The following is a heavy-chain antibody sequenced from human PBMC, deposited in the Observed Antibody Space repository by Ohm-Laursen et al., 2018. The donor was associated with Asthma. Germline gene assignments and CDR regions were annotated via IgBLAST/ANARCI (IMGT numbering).Heavy chain of an antibody. D-gene: IGHD5-12*01. V-gene: IGHV1-46*01. CDR2: INPSGGST. J-gene: IGHJ4*02. CDR1: GYTFTSYY. Sequence: ASVKVSCKASGYTFTSYYMHWVRQAPGQGLEWMGIINPSGGSTSYAQKFQGRVTMTRDTSTSTVYMELSRLRSDDTAVYYCARDYSGYDSPDYWGQGTLVTVSS. CDR3: ARDYSGYDSPDY.